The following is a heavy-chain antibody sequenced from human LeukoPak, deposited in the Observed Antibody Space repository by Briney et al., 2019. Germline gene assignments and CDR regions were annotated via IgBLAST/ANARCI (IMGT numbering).Heavy chain of an antibody. J-gene: IGHJ4*02. CDR1: GGTFSSYA. CDR2: IIPILGIA. CDR3: ARGSGSYSEYFDY. Sequence: SVKVSCKASGGTFSSYAISWVRQAPGQGLEWMGRIIPILGIANYAQKFQGGGTITADKSTSTAYMELSSLRSEDTAVYYCARGSGSYSEYFDYWGQGTLVTVSS. V-gene: IGHV1-69*04. D-gene: IGHD1-26*01.